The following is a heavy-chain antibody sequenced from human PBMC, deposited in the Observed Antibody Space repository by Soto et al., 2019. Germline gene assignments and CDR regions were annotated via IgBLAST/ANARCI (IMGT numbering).Heavy chain of an antibody. J-gene: IGHJ2*01. D-gene: IGHD4-17*01. CDR3: SRHEDGDFGVGWFFEL. CDR2: IYYSGTT. CDR1: GVPISSSSHY. V-gene: IGHV4-39*01. Sequence: QMQLQESGPGLVKPSETLSLTCTVSGVPISSSSHYWGWIRQPPGKGLEWIGSIYYSGTTYYNPSLKSRVIISVDTSKNNFSLNLNSVTAADTAVYYFSRHEDGDFGVGWFFELWGRGTLVSVSS.